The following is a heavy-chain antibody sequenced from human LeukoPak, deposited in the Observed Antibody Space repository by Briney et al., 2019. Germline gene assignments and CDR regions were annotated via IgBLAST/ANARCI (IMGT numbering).Heavy chain of an antibody. J-gene: IGHJ4*02. CDR2: IYYSGST. CDR1: GGSISSSSYY. V-gene: IGHV4-39*01. D-gene: IGHD2-2*01. Sequence: SETLSLTCTVSGGSISSSSYYWGWIRQPPGKGLEWIGSIYYSGSTYYNPSLKSRVTISVDTSKNQFSLKLSSVTAADTAVYYCARPCSSTSRHVDYWGQGTLVTVSS. CDR3: ARPCSSTSRHVDY.